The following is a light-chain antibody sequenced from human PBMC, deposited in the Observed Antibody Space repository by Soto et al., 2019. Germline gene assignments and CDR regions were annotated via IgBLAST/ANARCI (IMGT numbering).Light chain of an antibody. CDR1: RSVSSN. CDR3: QQLNSYPPT. CDR2: GAS. Sequence: EIVMTQSPATLSVSPGERATLSCRASRSVSSNLAWYQQKPGQAPRLLMYGASTRATGIPARFSGSGSGTEFTLTISSLQSEDFATYYCQQLNSYPPTFGGGTKVEIK. J-gene: IGKJ4*01. V-gene: IGKV3-15*01.